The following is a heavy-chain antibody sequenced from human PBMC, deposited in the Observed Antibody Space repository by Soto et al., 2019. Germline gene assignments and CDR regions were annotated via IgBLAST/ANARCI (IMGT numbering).Heavy chain of an antibody. CDR1: GFSLSTTGVG. V-gene: IGHV2-5*02. CDR2: IYWDDDK. D-gene: IGHD3-10*01. CDR3: AQRLPHYGLGRERENWFDP. Sequence: QITLKESGPTLVRPTQTLTLTCTFSGFSLSTTGVGVGWIRQPPGKALEWLALIYWDDDKRYSPSLKSRLTITKDNSKNEVILTMTNMDPVDTARYYCAQRLPHYGLGRERENWFDPWGQGTLVTVSS. J-gene: IGHJ5*02.